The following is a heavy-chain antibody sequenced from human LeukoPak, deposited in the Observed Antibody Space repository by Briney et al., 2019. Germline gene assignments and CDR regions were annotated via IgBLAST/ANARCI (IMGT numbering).Heavy chain of an antibody. CDR1: GFTFSSYT. J-gene: IGHJ4*02. CDR3: ATMGDGYNSPIDY. D-gene: IGHD5-24*01. Sequence: GGSLRLSCAASGFTFSSYTMNWVRQAPGKGLEWVSSISSSSSYIYYADSLKGRFTISRDNAKNSLYLQMNSLRAEDTAVYYCATMGDGYNSPIDYWGQGTLVTVSS. CDR2: ISSSSSYI. V-gene: IGHV3-21*01.